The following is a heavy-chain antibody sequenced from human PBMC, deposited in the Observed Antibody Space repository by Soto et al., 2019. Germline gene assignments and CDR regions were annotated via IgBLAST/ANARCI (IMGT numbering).Heavy chain of an antibody. V-gene: IGHV3-30*03. D-gene: IGHD1-26*01. J-gene: IGHJ5*02. Sequence: GGSLRLSCAASGFTFSSYGMHWVRQAPGKGLEWVAVISYDGSNKYYADSVKGRFTISRDNSKNTLYLQMNSLRAEDTAVYHCTSGSYFGTWGQGTLVTVSS. CDR1: GFTFSSYG. CDR2: ISYDGSNK. CDR3: TSGSYFGT.